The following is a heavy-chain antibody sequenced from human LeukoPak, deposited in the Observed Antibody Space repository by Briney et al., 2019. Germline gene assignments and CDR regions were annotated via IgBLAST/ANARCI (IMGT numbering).Heavy chain of an antibody. CDR1: GFPFSGSA. CDR3: TRLSGGAASSVSGNL. J-gene: IGHJ4*02. D-gene: IGHD6-19*01. CDR2: IRSKANNYAT. Sequence: GGSLRLSCVASGFPFSGSAIHWVRQASGKGLEWVGDIRSKANNYATVYGASVKGRFLISRDDSKNMAYLQMNSLKKEDTAVYYCTRLSGGAASSVSGNLWGQGTLVTVSS. V-gene: IGHV3-73*01.